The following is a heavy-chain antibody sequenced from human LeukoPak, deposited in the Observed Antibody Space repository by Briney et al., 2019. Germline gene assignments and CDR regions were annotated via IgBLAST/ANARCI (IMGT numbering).Heavy chain of an antibody. CDR2: IKQDGSEK. J-gene: IGHJ4*02. Sequence: GGSLRLSCAASGFTFSSYWMSWVRQAPGKGLEWVANIKQDGSEKYYVDSVKGRFTISRDNAKNSLYLQMNSLRAEDTAVYYCARGEGLVPAAVSGYWGQGTLVTVSS. CDR3: ARGEGLVPAAVSGY. CDR1: GFTFSSYW. D-gene: IGHD2-2*01. V-gene: IGHV3-7*01.